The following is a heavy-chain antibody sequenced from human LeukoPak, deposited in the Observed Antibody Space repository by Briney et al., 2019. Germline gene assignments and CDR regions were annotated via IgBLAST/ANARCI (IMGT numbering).Heavy chain of an antibody. CDR3: ARAERQLVPIS. CDR1: GFTVSSNF. D-gene: IGHD4/OR15-4a*01. CDR2: IYSGGAT. Sequence: PGGSLRLSCAASGFTVSSNFMSWVRQAPGKGLEWVSVIYSGGATYYADSVKGRFTISRDNSKNTLYLQINGLRADDTAVYYCARAERQLVPISWGQGTMVTVS. J-gene: IGHJ3*01. V-gene: IGHV3-53*01.